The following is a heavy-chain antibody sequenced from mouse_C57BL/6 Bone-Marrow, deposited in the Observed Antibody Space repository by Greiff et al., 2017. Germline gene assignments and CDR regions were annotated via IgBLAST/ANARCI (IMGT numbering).Heavy chain of an antibody. Sequence: QVQLQQSGAELVRPGTSVKMSCKASGYTFTNYWIGWAKQRPGHGLEWIGDIYPGGGYTNYNEKFKGKATLTADKSSSTAYMQFSSLTSEDSAIYYCARSATVVAEVYYFDYWGQGTTLTVSS. CDR1: GYTFTNYW. J-gene: IGHJ2*01. V-gene: IGHV1-63*01. D-gene: IGHD1-1*01. CDR2: IYPGGGYT. CDR3: ARSATVVAEVYYFDY.